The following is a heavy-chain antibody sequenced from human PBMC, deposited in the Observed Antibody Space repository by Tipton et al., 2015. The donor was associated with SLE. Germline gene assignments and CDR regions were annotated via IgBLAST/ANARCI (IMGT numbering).Heavy chain of an antibody. Sequence: TLSLTCTVSGASVISHDWTWIRQSPGKGLEWIGKIYTNGNLNYNPSLKSRVTISVDTSKNQFSLKLSSVTAADTAVYYCARHPQFGRAFDIWGQGTMVTVSS. V-gene: IGHV4-4*09. D-gene: IGHD3-16*01. CDR2: IYTNGNL. J-gene: IGHJ3*02. CDR1: GASVISHD. CDR3: ARHPQFGRAFDI.